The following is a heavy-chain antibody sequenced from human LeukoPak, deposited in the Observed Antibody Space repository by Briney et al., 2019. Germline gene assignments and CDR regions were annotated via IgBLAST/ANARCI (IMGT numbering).Heavy chain of an antibody. Sequence: SQTLSLTCTVSGVSINSGDFYWSWIRHYPGKGLEWIGYISSSGTTYYNPSLKSRLIISLDMSKIHFSLRLNSVTAADTAVYYCARDSNGFGNLDIWGQGTMVTISS. D-gene: IGHD3-10*01. V-gene: IGHV4-31*03. CDR3: ARDSNGFGNLDI. CDR1: GVSINSGDFY. J-gene: IGHJ3*02. CDR2: ISSSGTT.